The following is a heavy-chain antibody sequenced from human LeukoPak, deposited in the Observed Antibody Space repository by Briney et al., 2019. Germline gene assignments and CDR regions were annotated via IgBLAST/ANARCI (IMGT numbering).Heavy chain of an antibody. Sequence: GGSLRLSCAASGFTFSSHAMSWVRQAPGKGLEWVSAISGSGGSTYYADSVKGRFTTSRDNSKNTLYLQMNSLRAEDTAVYYCAKVRIAGGWGYYGMDVWGQGTTVTVSS. V-gene: IGHV3-23*01. CDR3: AKVRIAGGWGYYGMDV. CDR1: GFTFSSHA. CDR2: ISGSGGST. D-gene: IGHD6-13*01. J-gene: IGHJ6*02.